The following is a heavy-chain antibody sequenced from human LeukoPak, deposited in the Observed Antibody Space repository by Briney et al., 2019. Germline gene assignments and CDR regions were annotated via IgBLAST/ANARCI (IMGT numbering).Heavy chain of an antibody. Sequence: SVKVSCKASGGTFSSYAISWVRQAPGQGLEWMGGIIPIFGTANYAQKFQGRVTITADESTSTAYMELSSLRSEDTAVYYCATGVGSGWLRSYYYAMDVWGQGTTVTVSS. V-gene: IGHV1-69*13. CDR1: GGTFSSYA. D-gene: IGHD6-19*01. J-gene: IGHJ6*02. CDR2: IIPIFGTA. CDR3: ATGVGSGWLRSYYYAMDV.